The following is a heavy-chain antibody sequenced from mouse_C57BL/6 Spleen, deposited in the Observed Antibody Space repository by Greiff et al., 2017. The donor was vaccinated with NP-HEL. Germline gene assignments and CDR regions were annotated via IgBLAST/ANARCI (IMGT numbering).Heavy chain of an antibody. CDR2: ISSGGSYT. Sequence: EVQLVESGGDLVKPGGSLKLSCAASGFTFSSYGMSWVRQTPDKRLEWVATISSGGSYTYYPDSVKGRFTISRDNAKNTLYLQMSSLKSEDTAMYYCARHVYEGFAYWGQGTLVTVSA. CDR3: ARHVYEGFAY. V-gene: IGHV5-6*01. J-gene: IGHJ3*01. CDR1: GFTFSSYG. D-gene: IGHD2-3*01.